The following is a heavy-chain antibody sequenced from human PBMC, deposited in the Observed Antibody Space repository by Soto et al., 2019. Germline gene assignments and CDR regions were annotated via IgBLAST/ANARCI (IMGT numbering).Heavy chain of an antibody. CDR1: GYSFTSYW. CDR3: ASLSYDSRGYVYYFDS. CDR2: IDPSDSYT. D-gene: IGHD3-22*01. Sequence: EVQLVQSGAEVKKPGESLRISCKGSGYSFTSYWISWVRQMPGKGLEWMGRIDPSDSYTNYSPSFQGHVTISADKSISTAYLQWSSLKASDTAMYYCASLSYDSRGYVYYFDSWGQGTLVTVSS. J-gene: IGHJ4*02. V-gene: IGHV5-10-1*01.